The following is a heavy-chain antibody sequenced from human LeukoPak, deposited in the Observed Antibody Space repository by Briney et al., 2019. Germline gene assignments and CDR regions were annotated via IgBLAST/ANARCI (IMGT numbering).Heavy chain of an antibody. J-gene: IGHJ4*02. V-gene: IGHV1-18*01. CDR2: ISAYNGNT. Sequence: ASVKVSCKASGYTFTSYGISWVRQAPGQGLEWMGWISAYNGNTNYAQKLQGRVTMTTDTSTSTAYMELRSLRSDDTAVYYRARGNLLIRGVTPLDYWGQGTLVTVSS. CDR1: GYTFTSYG. D-gene: IGHD3-10*01. CDR3: ARGNLLIRGVTPLDY.